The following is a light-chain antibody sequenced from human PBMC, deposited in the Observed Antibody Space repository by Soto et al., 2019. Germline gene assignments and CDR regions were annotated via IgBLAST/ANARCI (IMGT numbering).Light chain of an antibody. CDR1: QGIAPY. CDR2: ATS. J-gene: IGKJ4*01. Sequence: DVQMTQSPSSLSAFVGDRVTITCRASQGIAPYLAWFQQKPGKVPKLLIYATSTLQSGVPSRFSGSGSGTDFTITINSLQPEDVGTYYCQKYNRAPLTFGGGTKVDIK. V-gene: IGKV1-27*01. CDR3: QKYNRAPLT.